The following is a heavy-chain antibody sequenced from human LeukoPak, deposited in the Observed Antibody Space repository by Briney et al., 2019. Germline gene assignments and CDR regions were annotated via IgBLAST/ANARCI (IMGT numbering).Heavy chain of an antibody. Sequence: SETLSLTCTVSGGSISSYYWSWIRQPPGKGLEWIGYIYYSGSTNYNPSLKSRVTISVDTSKNQFSLKLSSVTAADTAVYYCARLEGHSSSWYYYYYGMDVWSQGTTVTVSS. CDR1: GGSISSYY. J-gene: IGHJ6*02. CDR2: IYYSGST. V-gene: IGHV4-59*08. CDR3: ARLEGHSSSWYYYYYGMDV. D-gene: IGHD6-13*01.